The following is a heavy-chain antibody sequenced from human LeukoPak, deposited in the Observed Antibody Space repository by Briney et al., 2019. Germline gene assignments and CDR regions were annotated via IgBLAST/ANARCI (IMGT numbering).Heavy chain of an antibody. D-gene: IGHD3-22*01. Sequence: GASVKVSCKASGYTFTGYYMHWVRQAPGQGLEWMGWINPNSGGTNYAQKFQGRVTMTRDTSISTAYMELSRLRSDDTAVYYCAREPRYYYDSSGYYGSDYWGQGTLVTVSS. CDR2: INPNSGGT. CDR3: AREPRYYYDSSGYYGSDY. V-gene: IGHV1-2*02. J-gene: IGHJ4*02. CDR1: GYTFTGYY.